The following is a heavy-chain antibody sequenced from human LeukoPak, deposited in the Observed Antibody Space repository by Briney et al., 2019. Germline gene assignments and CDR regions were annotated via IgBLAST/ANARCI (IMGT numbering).Heavy chain of an antibody. D-gene: IGHD2-15*01. CDR3: ARGPYCSGGSCNYYYYYYGMDV. V-gene: IGHV7-4-1*02. Sequence: GASVKVSCKASGYTFTSYAMNWVRQAPGQGLEWMGWNNTNTGNPTYAQGFTGRFVFSLDTSVSTAYLQISSLKAEDTAVYYCARGPYCSGGSCNYYYYYYGMDVWGQGTTVTVSS. J-gene: IGHJ6*02. CDR1: GYTFTSYA. CDR2: NNTNTGNP.